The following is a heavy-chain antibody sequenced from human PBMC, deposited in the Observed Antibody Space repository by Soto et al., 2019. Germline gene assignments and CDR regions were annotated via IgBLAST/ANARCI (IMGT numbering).Heavy chain of an antibody. Sequence: QVQLVQSGAEVKKPGSSVKVSCKASGGTFSRLDINWVRQAPGQGLEWMGGIIPISETTNYAQIFQGRVSIVADISTSTAYMELSRLRSEDTAVYYCARALLSHSYDSGGYDSYFHAMDVWGQGTPVTVSS. CDR1: GGTFSRLD. CDR2: IIPISETT. CDR3: ARALLSHSYDSGGYDSYFHAMDV. V-gene: IGHV1-69*06. D-gene: IGHD3-22*01. J-gene: IGHJ6*02.